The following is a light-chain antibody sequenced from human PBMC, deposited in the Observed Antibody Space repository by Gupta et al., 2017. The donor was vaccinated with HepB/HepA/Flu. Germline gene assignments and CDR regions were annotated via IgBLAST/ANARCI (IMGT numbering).Light chain of an antibody. CDR1: QSISSY. J-gene: IGKJ5*01. V-gene: IGKV1-39*01. CDR2: AAS. CDR3: QQNYSTPPIT. Sequence: DIQMTQSPSSLSASVGDRVTITCRASQSISSYLNWYQQKPGKAPKLLIYAASSLQSGVPSRFSGSGSGTDFTLTISSLQPEDFATYYCQQNYSTPPITFGQGTHLEIK.